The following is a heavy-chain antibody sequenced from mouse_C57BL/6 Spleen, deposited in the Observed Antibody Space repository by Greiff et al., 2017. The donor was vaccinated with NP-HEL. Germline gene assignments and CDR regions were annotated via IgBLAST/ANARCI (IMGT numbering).Heavy chain of an antibody. D-gene: IGHD2-4*01. V-gene: IGHV3-6*01. CDR2: ISYDGRN. Sequence: DVQLQESGPGLVKPSQSLSLTCSVTGYSITSGYYWNWLRQFPGNKLEWMGYISYDGRNHYNPSLKNRISITRDTSKNQFFLKLNSVTTEDTATYYCARIDYDWYFDVWGTGTTVTVSS. CDR3: ARIDYDWYFDV. J-gene: IGHJ1*03. CDR1: GYSITSGYY.